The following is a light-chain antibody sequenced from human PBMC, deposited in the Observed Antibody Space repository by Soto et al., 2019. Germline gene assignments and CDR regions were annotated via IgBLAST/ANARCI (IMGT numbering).Light chain of an antibody. CDR3: HQYYGTPMLT. CDR2: WAY. V-gene: IGKV4-1*01. Sequence: DIVMTPSHASLAESLGERATINCKSSQSVLYSSNIKNTLAWYKQKPGKPPKVIIYWAYIRESEVPDRFSGSGSGTDFTLTISSLQAKDVAVNYCHQYYGTPMLTFGGGTKVEIK. J-gene: IGKJ4*01. CDR1: QSVLYSSNIKNT.